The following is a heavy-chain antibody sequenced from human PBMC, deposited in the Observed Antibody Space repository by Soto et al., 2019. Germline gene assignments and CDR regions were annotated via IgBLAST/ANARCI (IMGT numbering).Heavy chain of an antibody. CDR1: GGSVSSSTYY. V-gene: IGHV4-61*01. CDR2: IYFNGGT. CDR3: ARGRPYCGGDCYLYFNH. J-gene: IGHJ1*01. D-gene: IGHD2-21*02. Sequence: PSETLSLTCTVFGGSVSSSTYYWSWIRQPPGKGLEWIGYIYFNGGTNYNPSLKSRVTMSVDTSQNQFSLELHSVTTADTADYDCARGRPYCGGDCYLYFNHWGQGTLVTVSS.